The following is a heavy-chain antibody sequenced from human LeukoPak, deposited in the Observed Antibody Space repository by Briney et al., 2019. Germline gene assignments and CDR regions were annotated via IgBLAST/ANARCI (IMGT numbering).Heavy chain of an antibody. CDR2: SIPILGIA. J-gene: IGHJ5*02. CDR3: ARGGYCSSTSCYRGMANWFDP. CDR1: RGTFSTYT. Sequence: ASVKVSCKASRGTFSTYTISWVRQAPGQGLEWRGRSIPILGIANYAQKFQGRITITADKATSTADMGLSSLRSEDTAVYYCARGGYCSSTSCYRGMANWFDPWGQGTLVTVSS. V-gene: IGHV1-69*02. D-gene: IGHD2-2*01.